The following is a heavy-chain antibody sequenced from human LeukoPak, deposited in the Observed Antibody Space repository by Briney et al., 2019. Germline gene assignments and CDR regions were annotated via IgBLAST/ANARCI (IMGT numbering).Heavy chain of an antibody. V-gene: IGHV3-48*03. D-gene: IGHD6-19*01. CDR3: AHQSSGWRYYFDY. J-gene: IGHJ4*02. Sequence: GGSLRLSCAASGFSFSGYEMNWVRQAPGKGLGWVSYISSSGRTMYYADSVKGRFTISRDNAKNSLYLQMNSLRAEDTAVYYCAHQSSGWRYYFDYWGQGTLVTVSS. CDR1: GFSFSGYE. CDR2: ISSSGRTM.